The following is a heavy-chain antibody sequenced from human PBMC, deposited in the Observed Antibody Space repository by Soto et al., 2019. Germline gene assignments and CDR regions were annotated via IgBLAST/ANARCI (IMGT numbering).Heavy chain of an antibody. CDR2: ISSDGSS. CDR3: ARDTLGGAYDFWH. V-gene: IGHV3-66*01. J-gene: IGHJ4*02. CDR1: GITVTGCF. Sequence: EVQLVESGGGLVQPGGSLRLSCAASGITVTGCFMTWVRQAPGKGLEWVSVISSDGSSYYADSVKGRFIIYRDISKNTLVLEMNSLRVEDTAVYYCARDTLGGAYDFWHGGQGTRVPVSS. D-gene: IGHD3-3*01.